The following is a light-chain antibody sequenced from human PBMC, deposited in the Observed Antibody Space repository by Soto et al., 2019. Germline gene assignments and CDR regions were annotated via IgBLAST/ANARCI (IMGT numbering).Light chain of an antibody. CDR3: ASWDDSLRAPV. V-gene: IGLV1-44*01. CDR2: DDS. CDR1: SSNIGPNT. J-gene: IGLJ2*01. Sequence: QSVLTQPPSASGTPGQRVTISCSGNSSNIGPNTVNWYQQLPGTTPTLLMYDDSARPSGVPDRFSGSKSGTSASLAISGLQAEDEADYHCASWDDSLRAPVFGGGTKLTVL.